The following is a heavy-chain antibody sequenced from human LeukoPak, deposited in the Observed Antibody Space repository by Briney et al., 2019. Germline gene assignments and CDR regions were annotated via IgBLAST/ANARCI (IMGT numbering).Heavy chain of an antibody. V-gene: IGHV4-39*01. CDR3: ARYVVYGSGKYYFDY. D-gene: IGHD3-10*01. J-gene: IGHJ4*02. CDR2: INYSGST. Sequence: SETESLTCTVSGRSVSSTTYFSTWIREPPGKGLEGFASINYSGSTYYNPSHKSRVTISLNTSANQFSMKLNSVTAADTAVYYCARYVVYGSGKYYFDYWGQGTLVTVSS. CDR1: GRSVSSTTYF.